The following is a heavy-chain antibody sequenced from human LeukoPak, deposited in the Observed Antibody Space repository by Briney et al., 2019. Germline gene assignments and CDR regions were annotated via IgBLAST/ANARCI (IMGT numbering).Heavy chain of an antibody. J-gene: IGHJ4*02. CDR2: IYYSGST. V-gene: IGHV4-31*03. CDR3: ARDPGGSGSPSFDY. CDR1: GGSISSGGYY. D-gene: IGHD3-10*01. Sequence: PSETLSLTCTVSGGSISSGGYYWSWIRQHPGKGLEWIGYIYYSGSTYYNPSLKSRVTISVDTSKNQFSLKLSSVTAADTAVYYCARDPGGSGSPSFDYWGQGTLVTVSS.